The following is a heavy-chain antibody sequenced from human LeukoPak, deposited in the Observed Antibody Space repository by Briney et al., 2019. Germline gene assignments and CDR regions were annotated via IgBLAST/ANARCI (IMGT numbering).Heavy chain of an antibody. CDR1: GYSFTSYW. Sequence: GESLKISCQGSGYSFTSYWIGWVRQMPGKGLEWMGIIYPGDSDTRYSPSFQGQVTISADKSISTAYLQWSSLKASDTAMHYCATNPRRDGYRYFDYWGQGTLVTVSS. CDR2: IYPGDSDT. D-gene: IGHD5-24*01. J-gene: IGHJ4*02. CDR3: ATNPRRDGYRYFDY. V-gene: IGHV5-51*01.